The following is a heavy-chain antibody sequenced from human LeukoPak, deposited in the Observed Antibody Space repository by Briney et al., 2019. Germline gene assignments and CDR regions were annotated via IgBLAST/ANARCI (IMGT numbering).Heavy chain of an antibody. CDR2: IYYSGST. V-gene: IGHV4-59*01. CDR1: GGSISSYY. J-gene: IGHJ3*02. CDR3: ARDLYSSGWFDAFDI. D-gene: IGHD6-19*01. Sequence: SETLSLTCTVSGGSISSYYWSWIRQPPGKGLEWIGYIYYSGSTNYNPSLKSRVTISVDTSKNQFSLKLSSVTAADTAVYYCARDLYSSGWFDAFDIWGQGTMVTVSS.